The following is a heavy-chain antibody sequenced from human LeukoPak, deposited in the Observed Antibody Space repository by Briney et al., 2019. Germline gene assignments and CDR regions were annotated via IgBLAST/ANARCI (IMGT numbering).Heavy chain of an antibody. J-gene: IGHJ4*02. CDR2: ITWDGDVT. V-gene: IGHV3-43*01. Sequence: EGSLRLSCAASGFTFHDHTMHWVRHGPGKRLEWVALITWDGDVTHYADSVKGRFTISRDNSKNSLFLQMNSVTTEDTALYYCTKDAAYSSSWFGYFDYWGQGTLVTVSS. CDR3: TKDAAYSSSWFGYFDY. D-gene: IGHD6-13*01. CDR1: GFTFHDHT.